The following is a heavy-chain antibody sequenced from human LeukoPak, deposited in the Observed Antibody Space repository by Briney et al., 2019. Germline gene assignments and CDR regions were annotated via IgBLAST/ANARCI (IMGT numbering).Heavy chain of an antibody. J-gene: IGHJ4*02. CDR3: ARAHSGAGTYYYDSSGYQYLDY. V-gene: IGHV1-69*13. CDR2: IIPIFGTA. D-gene: IGHD3-22*01. Sequence: GASVKVSCKASGGTFSSYAISWVRQAPGQGLEWMGGIIPIFGTANYAQKFQGRVTITADESTSTAYMELSSLRSEDTAVYYCARAHSGAGTYYYDSSGYQYLDYWGQGTLVTVSS. CDR1: GGTFSSYA.